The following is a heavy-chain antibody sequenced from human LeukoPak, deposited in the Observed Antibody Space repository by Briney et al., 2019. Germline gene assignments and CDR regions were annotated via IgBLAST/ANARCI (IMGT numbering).Heavy chain of an antibody. CDR2: INSDGSST. V-gene: IGHV3-74*01. Sequence: PGGSLTLSCAASGFTFSSYWMHWVRQAPGKGLVWVSRINSDGSSTSYADSVKGRFTISRDNATNTLYLQMNSLRAEDTAVYYCARGDSSEAYYSYYMDVWGKGTTVTVSS. CDR1: GFTFSSYW. CDR3: ARGDSSEAYYSYYMDV. J-gene: IGHJ6*03. D-gene: IGHD6-19*01.